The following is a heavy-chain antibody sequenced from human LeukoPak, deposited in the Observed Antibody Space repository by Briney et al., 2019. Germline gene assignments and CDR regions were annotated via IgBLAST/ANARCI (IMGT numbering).Heavy chain of an antibody. D-gene: IGHD6-6*01. CDR3: ARDLVSAGFDN. CDR2: INTNTGIP. Sequence: ASVKVSCKAFGYTFSSHAMNWVRQAPGQGLELMGWINTNTGIPTYAQGFAGRFVFSLDTSVTTAYLQITSLKAEDTAVYYCARDLVSAGFDNWGQGTMVTVSS. J-gene: IGHJ3*02. V-gene: IGHV7-4-1*02. CDR1: GYTFSSHA.